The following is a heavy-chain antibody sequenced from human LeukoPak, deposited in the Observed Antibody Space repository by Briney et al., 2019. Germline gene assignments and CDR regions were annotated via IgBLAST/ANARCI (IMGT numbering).Heavy chain of an antibody. CDR1: GFTVSSDF. V-gene: IGHV3-53*01. CDR2: IYSGGST. CDR3: ARGLYPDY. Sequence: GGSLRLSCAASGFTVSSDFMTWVRQAPGKGLEWVSIIYSGGSTYYAGAVKGRFTISRDNSKNTLYLQMNSLKAEDTAVYYCARGLYPDYWGQGTLVTVSS. J-gene: IGHJ4*02. D-gene: IGHD2/OR15-2a*01.